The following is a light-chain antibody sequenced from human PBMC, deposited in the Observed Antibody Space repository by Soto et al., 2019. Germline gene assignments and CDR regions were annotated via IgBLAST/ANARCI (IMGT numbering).Light chain of an antibody. CDR2: DAS. J-gene: IGKJ5*01. Sequence: EIVLTQSPATRSLSPGERATLSCIASQSVSSYVAWYQQKPCQAPRLLIYDASNRATGIPARFSGSGSGTDVTLTIRSRDPEDFAVYYGHQRSNWPPITFGQGTRLEIK. V-gene: IGKV3-11*01. CDR1: QSVSSY. CDR3: HQRSNWPPIT.